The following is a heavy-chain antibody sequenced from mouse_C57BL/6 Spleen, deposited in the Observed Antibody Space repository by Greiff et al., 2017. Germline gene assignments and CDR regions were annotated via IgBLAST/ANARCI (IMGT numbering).Heavy chain of an antibody. Sequence: QVQLMQSGAELVKPGASVKMSCTASGYTFTSYWITWVQQRPDQGLEWIGDIYPGSGSTNYTEKFKSKSTLTVDTSSSTAYMQLSSLTSEDSAVDYCARWDSSGYVTGYFDVWGTGTTVTVSS. J-gene: IGHJ1*03. CDR1: GYTFTSYW. V-gene: IGHV1-55*01. CDR3: ARWDSSGYVTGYFDV. D-gene: IGHD3-2*02. CDR2: IYPGSGST.